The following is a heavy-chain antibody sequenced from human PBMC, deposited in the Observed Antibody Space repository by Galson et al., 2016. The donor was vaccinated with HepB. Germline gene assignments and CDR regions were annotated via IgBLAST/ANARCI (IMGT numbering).Heavy chain of an antibody. J-gene: IGHJ4*02. Sequence: TLSLTCNVSGGSLNTGDHYWTWIRQPPGKGLEWIGYIYHSESTYYNPSLESRVFISADTSKSHFSLRLSSMTAADTAVYFCARTGPYGQVVEYWGQGTLVTVSS. CDR2: IYHSEST. CDR3: ARTGPYGQVVEY. CDR1: GGSLNTGDHY. V-gene: IGHV4-30-4*01. D-gene: IGHD2-15*01.